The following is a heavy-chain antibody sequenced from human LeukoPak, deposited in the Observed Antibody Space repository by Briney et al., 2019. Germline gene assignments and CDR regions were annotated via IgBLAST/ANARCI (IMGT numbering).Heavy chain of an antibody. Sequence: GGSLRLSCAASGFTFSSYAMYWVRQAPGKGLEWVAVISYDGSDKFYADSVKGRFTISRDNAKNSLYLQMNSLRAEHTAVYYCARELIAAAGIRYYFDYWGQGTLVTVSS. CDR3: ARELIAAAGIRYYFDY. D-gene: IGHD6-13*01. J-gene: IGHJ4*02. V-gene: IGHV3-30*04. CDR1: GFTFSSYA. CDR2: ISYDGSDK.